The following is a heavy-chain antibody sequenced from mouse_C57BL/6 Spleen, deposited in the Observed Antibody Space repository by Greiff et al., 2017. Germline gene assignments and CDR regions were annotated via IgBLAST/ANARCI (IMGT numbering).Heavy chain of an antibody. Sequence: DVMLVESGGDLVKPGGSLKLSCAASGFTFSSYGMSCVRPTPYKRLEWVATISSGGSYTYYPDRVKGRFTISRDNAKNTLYLQMSSLKSEDTAMYYCARKEGDYAMDYWGQGTSVTVSS. CDR3: ARKEGDYAMDY. J-gene: IGHJ4*01. CDR2: ISSGGSYT. V-gene: IGHV5-6*02. CDR1: GFTFSSYG.